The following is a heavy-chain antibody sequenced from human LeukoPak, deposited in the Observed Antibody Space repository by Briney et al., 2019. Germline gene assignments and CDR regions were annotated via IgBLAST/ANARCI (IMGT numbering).Heavy chain of an antibody. Sequence: ASVKVSCKASGYTFTSYDINWVRQATGQGLEWMGWMNPNSGNTGYAQKFQGRVTMTRNTSISTAYMELSSLRSEDTAVYYCARGGRYYYGSGSYFNSPRYYYYYGMDVWGQGTTVTVSS. CDR3: ARGGRYYYGSGSYFNSPRYYYYYGMDV. J-gene: IGHJ6*02. V-gene: IGHV1-8*01. CDR1: GYTFTSYD. CDR2: MNPNSGNT. D-gene: IGHD3-10*01.